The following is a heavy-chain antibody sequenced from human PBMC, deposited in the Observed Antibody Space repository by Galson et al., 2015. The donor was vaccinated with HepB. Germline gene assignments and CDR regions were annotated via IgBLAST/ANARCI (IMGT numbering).Heavy chain of an antibody. V-gene: IGHV3-48*02. D-gene: IGHD4-17*01. J-gene: IGHJ3*02. Sequence: SLRLSCAASGFTFSSYSMNWVRQAPGKGLEWVSYISSSSSTIYYADSVKGRFTISRDNAKNSLYLQMNSLRDEDTAVYYCARGLWSLNDYGDSTWAFDIWGQGTMVTVSS. CDR2: ISSSSSTI. CDR1: GFTFSSYS. CDR3: ARGLWSLNDYGDSTWAFDI.